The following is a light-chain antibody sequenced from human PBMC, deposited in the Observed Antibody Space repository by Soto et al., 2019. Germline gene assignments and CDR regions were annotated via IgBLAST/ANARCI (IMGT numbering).Light chain of an antibody. CDR2: EVS. Sequence: QSALTQPASVSGSPGQSITISCTGTSSDVGGYNYVSWYQQHPGKAPKLMIYEVSNRPSGVSNRFSGSKSGNTASLTISGLQAEDEADYYCSSYTSSSTPFYVFGTGTKVTV. V-gene: IGLV2-14*01. J-gene: IGLJ1*01. CDR1: SSDVGGYNY. CDR3: SSYTSSSTPFYV.